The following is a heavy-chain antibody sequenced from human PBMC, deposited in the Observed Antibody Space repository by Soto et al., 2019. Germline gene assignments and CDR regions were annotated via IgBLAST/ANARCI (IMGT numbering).Heavy chain of an antibody. J-gene: IGHJ4*02. CDR2: INYSGST. D-gene: IGHD4-17*01. Sequence: SETLSLTCAVYGGSFSGYYWSWIRQPPGKGLEWIGEINYSGSTYCNPSLKSRVTISVDTSKNQFSLKLSSVTAADTAVYYCARLKYGDYRWGQGTLVTVS. V-gene: IGHV4-34*01. CDR3: ARLKYGDYR. CDR1: GGSFSGYY.